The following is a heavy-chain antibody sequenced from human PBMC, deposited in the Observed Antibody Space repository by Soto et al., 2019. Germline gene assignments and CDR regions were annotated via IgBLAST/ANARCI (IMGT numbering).Heavy chain of an antibody. CDR3: ASSLWFGELLTSYYYYYYMDV. Sequence: SVKVSCKASGGTFSSYTISWVLQAPGQGLEWMGRIIPILGIANYAQKFQGRVTITADKSTSTAYMELSSLRSEDTAVYYCASSLWFGELLTSYYYYYYMDVWGKGTTVTVSS. V-gene: IGHV1-69*02. J-gene: IGHJ6*03. CDR1: GGTFSSYT. CDR2: IIPILGIA. D-gene: IGHD3-10*01.